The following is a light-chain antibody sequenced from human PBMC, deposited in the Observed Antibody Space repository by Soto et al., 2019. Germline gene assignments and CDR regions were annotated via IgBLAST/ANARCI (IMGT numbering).Light chain of an antibody. Sequence: EIVMTQSPATLSVSPGERATLSCRASQSVSSNLAWYQKKPGQAPRLLIYDASTRATGIPARFSGSGSGTVFTLTISSLQSEDFSVYYCQQYDNWWTFGQGTRVEIK. CDR1: QSVSSN. J-gene: IGKJ1*01. CDR2: DAS. V-gene: IGKV3-15*01. CDR3: QQYDNWWT.